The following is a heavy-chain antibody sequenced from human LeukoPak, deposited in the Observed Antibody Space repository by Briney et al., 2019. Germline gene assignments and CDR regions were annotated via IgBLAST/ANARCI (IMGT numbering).Heavy chain of an antibody. Sequence: SETLSLTCTVSGGSINSYYWSWIRQPPGKGLEWIGSIYYSGSTYYNPSLKSRVTISVDTSKNQFSLKLSSVTAADTAVYYCSFHDYSDSSGFDYSGQATLLTDSS. CDR2: IYYSGST. V-gene: IGHV4-39*07. CDR1: GGSINSYY. D-gene: IGHD3-22*01. J-gene: IGHJ4*02. CDR3: SFHDYSDSSGFDY.